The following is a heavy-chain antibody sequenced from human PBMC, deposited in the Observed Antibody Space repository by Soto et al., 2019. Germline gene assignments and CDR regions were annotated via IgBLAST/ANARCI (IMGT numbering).Heavy chain of an antibody. CDR2: IRSKVDSYAT. D-gene: IGHD3-16*01. CDR3: TSTALYDYVWGSPRASDY. V-gene: IGHV3-73*01. J-gene: IGHJ4*02. CDR1: GFTFSGSA. Sequence: PGGSLRLSCAASGFTFSGSAMHWVRQASGKGLEWVGRIRSKVDSYATAYAASVKGRFTISRDDSKNTAYLQMNSLETEDTAVYYCTSTALYDYVWGSPRASDYWGQGTLVTVSS.